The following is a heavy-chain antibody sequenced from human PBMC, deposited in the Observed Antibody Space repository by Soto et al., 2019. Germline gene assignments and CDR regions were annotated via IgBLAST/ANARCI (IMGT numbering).Heavy chain of an antibody. J-gene: IGHJ5*02. V-gene: IGHV4-39*01. Sequence: SETLSLTCTVSVGSISNKRYYLGWIRQPPGKVLEWIVSIHYSWSTYDNQSLKSRVTISVDTSKNQLSLKLKSVTAADTAVYYCAGHVALGYCTPTSCYLLSLLDAWGQGTQVTVSS. D-gene: IGHD2-2*01. CDR3: AGHVALGYCTPTSCYLLSLLDA. CDR1: VGSISNKRYY. CDR2: IHYSWST.